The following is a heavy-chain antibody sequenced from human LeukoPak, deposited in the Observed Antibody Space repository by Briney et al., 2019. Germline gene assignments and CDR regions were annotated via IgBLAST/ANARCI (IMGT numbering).Heavy chain of an antibody. D-gene: IGHD6-13*01. CDR1: GFTFSSYW. Sequence: GGSLRLSCVGSGFTFSSYWMHWVRQAPGKGLVWVARTNGDGNDISYADSVKGRFTISRDSAENTLYLQMNSLRVEDRALYYCVRDGAYNAGIDFDYWGQGTLVTVSP. V-gene: IGHV3-74*01. CDR2: TNGDGNDI. CDR3: VRDGAYNAGIDFDY. J-gene: IGHJ4*02.